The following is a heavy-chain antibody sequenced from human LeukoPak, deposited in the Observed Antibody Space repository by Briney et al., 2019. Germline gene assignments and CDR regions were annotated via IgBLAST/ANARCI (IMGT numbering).Heavy chain of an antibody. CDR1: GGSISSYY. V-gene: IGHV4-59*08. CDR2: IYYSGST. Sequence: PSETLSLTCSVSGGSISSYYWSWIRQPPGKGLEWIGYIYYSGSTNYNPSLKSRVTISVDTSKNQFSLKLSSVTAADTAVYYCARAGGSGSYCDYWGQGTLVTVSS. D-gene: IGHD1-26*01. J-gene: IGHJ4*02. CDR3: ARAGGSGSYCDY.